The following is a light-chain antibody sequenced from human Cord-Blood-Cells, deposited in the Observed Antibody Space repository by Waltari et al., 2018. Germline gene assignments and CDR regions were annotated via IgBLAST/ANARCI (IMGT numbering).Light chain of an antibody. J-gene: IGKJ5*01. Sequence: EIVLTHAPATMCSSQGDRATLSCRASQRVSSYLAWYQQKPGQAPRLLINDASNRATGIPARFSGSGSGTDFTLTISSLEPEDFAVYYCQQRSNWPPITFGQGTRLEIK. V-gene: IGKV3-11*01. CDR3: QQRSNWPPIT. CDR1: QRVSSY. CDR2: DAS.